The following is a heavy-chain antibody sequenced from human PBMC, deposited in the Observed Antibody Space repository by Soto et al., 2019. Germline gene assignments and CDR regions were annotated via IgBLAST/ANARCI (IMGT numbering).Heavy chain of an antibody. J-gene: IGHJ4*02. Sequence: GGSLRLSCAVSGFTVSTYGMHWVRQAPGKGLEWVAVISRDGGTKYYADSVKGRFTISRDNSRNTLFLEMNSLRSDDMAVYYCTGEVASGYWGQGILVTVSS. CDR3: TGEVASGY. V-gene: IGHV3-30*03. CDR1: GFTVSTYG. CDR2: ISRDGGTK. D-gene: IGHD2-8*02.